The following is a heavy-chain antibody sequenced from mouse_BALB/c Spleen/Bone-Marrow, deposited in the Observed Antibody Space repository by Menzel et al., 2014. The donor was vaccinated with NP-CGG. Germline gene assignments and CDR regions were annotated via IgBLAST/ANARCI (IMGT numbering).Heavy chain of an antibody. Sequence: VQLQQSGAEVVKPGASVKLSCKPSGYTFTNYWIQWVKQRPGQGLGWIGEIFPGTDTSYYNEKFKDKATLTVDTSSSTAYIQLSNLTSEDSAVYFCSRNYDYDEGAWFTYWGQGTLVTVSA. CDR2: IFPGTDTS. J-gene: IGHJ3*01. D-gene: IGHD2-4*01. V-gene: IGHV1S132*01. CDR1: GYTFTNYW. CDR3: SRNYDYDEGAWFTY.